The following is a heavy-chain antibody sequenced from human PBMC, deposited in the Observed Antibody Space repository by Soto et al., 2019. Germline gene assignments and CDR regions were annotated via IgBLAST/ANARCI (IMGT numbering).Heavy chain of an antibody. CDR3: ARGRRIWGGYYFDS. D-gene: IGHD3-16*01. Sequence: QVQLVQSGAEVKKPGASVKVSCKASGYTFTTYDINWVRLAPGQGLEWMGWMNPNSGNTGYAQKFQGRVTMTRNTSISTTYMELSSLRSEDTAVYYCARGRRIWGGYYFDSWGQGTLVTVSS. CDR2: MNPNSGNT. V-gene: IGHV1-8*01. CDR1: GYTFTTYD. J-gene: IGHJ4*02.